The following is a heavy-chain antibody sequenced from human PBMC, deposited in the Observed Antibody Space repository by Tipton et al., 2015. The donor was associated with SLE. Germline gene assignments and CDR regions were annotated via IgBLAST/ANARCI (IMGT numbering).Heavy chain of an antibody. J-gene: IGHJ4*02. V-gene: IGHV4-39*07. CDR2: IYYSGSP. Sequence: TLSLTCSVYGGSMSRSSYYWVWIRQPQGKGLEWIGTIYYSGSPYYNPSLKSRVTISIDRSKNQFYLKLTSVTAADTAVYYCARDQSGGFDFWGQGTLVTVSS. D-gene: IGHD1-26*01. CDR3: ARDQSGGFDF. CDR1: GGSMSRSSYY.